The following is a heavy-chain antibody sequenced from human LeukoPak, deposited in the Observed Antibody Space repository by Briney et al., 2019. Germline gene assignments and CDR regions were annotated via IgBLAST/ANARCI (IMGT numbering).Heavy chain of an antibody. CDR2: IYYTGST. D-gene: IGHD1-26*01. CDR3: VKSGGYGLIDY. J-gene: IGHJ4*02. V-gene: IGHV4-39*01. CDR1: GASISGSGYY. Sequence: SETLSLTCAVSGASISGSGYYLGWIRQPPGKGLEWIGNIYYTGSTYYNASPQSRVTISIDMSKNQFSLRLNSVTAADTAMYYCVKSGGYGLIDYWGQGTLVTVSS.